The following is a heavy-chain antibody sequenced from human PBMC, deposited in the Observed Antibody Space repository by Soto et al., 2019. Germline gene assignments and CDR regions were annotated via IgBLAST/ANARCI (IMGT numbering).Heavy chain of an antibody. CDR3: ASRLQSGSYSN. J-gene: IGHJ4*02. CDR1: GYSFTNYW. Sequence: GESLKISCKGSGYSFTNYWIGWVRQMPGTGLEWMGIIYPGNSNTRYSPSFEGQVTMSADKSINTAYLQWSSLRASDTAMYYCASRLQSGSYSNWGQGTLVTVSS. D-gene: IGHD1-26*01. V-gene: IGHV5-51*01. CDR2: IYPGNSNT.